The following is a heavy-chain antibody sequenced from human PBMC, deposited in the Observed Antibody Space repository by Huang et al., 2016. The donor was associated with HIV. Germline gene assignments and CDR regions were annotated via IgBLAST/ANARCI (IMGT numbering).Heavy chain of an antibody. CDR2: LYPTVST. D-gene: IGHD3-3*01. CDR3: ARGRVTSSGVVQSYDY. J-gene: IGHJ4*02. V-gene: IGHV4-61*09. CDR1: GASLASGSYF. Sequence: VQLQESGPGLVKPSQTLSLSCNVSGASLASGSYFWNGIRQPAGGGLGWIGHLYPTVSTDYNPSLNGRVAVSSDTSKNQFSLSLRSVTAADTAVYFCARGRVTSSGVVQSYDYWGQGSLVTVSS.